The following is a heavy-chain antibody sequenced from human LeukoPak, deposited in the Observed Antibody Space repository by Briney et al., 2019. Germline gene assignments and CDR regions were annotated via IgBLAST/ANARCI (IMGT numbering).Heavy chain of an antibody. CDR3: ARVIRITIFGADY. V-gene: IGHV1-69*13. D-gene: IGHD3-3*01. CDR1: GGTFSSYA. J-gene: IGHJ4*02. CDR2: IIPILGTA. Sequence: ASVKVSCKASGGTFSSYAISWVRQAPGQGLEWMGGIIPILGTANYAQKFQGRVTITADESTSTAYMELSSLRSDDTAVYYCARVIRITIFGADYWGQGTLVTVSS.